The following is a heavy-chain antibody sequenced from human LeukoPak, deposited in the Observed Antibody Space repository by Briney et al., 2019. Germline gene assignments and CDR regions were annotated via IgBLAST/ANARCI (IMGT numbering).Heavy chain of an antibody. CDR1: GFTFSSYS. V-gene: IGHV3-21*01. D-gene: IGHD4-23*01. J-gene: IGHJ3*02. CDR3: ASATVVTGNDAFDI. CDR2: ISSSSRYI. Sequence: GGSLRLSCAASGFTFSSYSMNWVRQAPGKGLEWVSSISSSSRYIYYADSVKGRFTISRDNAKNSLYLQMNSLRAEDTAVYYCASATVVTGNDAFDIWGQGTMVTVSS.